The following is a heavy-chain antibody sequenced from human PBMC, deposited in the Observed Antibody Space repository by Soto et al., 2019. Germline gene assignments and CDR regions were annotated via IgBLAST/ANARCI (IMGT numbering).Heavy chain of an antibody. CDR2: IYYSGST. CDR3: ARDVVVVPAAIPFPGGYYGMDV. V-gene: IGHV4-30-4*01. CDR1: GGSIISGDYY. D-gene: IGHD2-2*02. J-gene: IGHJ6*02. Sequence: SAPLALTCTVSGGSIISGDYYWIWILQPPGKGLEFIVYIYYSGSTYYNPSLKSRVTISVDTSKNQFSLKLSSVTAADTAVYYCARDVVVVPAAIPFPGGYYGMDVWGQGTTVTVSS.